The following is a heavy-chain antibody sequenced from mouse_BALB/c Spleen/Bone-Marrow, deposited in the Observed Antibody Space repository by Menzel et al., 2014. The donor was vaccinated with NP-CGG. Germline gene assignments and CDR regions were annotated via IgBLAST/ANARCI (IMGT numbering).Heavy chain of an antibody. J-gene: IGHJ3*01. V-gene: IGHV1-80*01. Sequence: QVQLQQSGAELVRPGSSVKISCKASGYAFSSYWMNWVKQRPGQGLEWIGQIYPGDGDTNHNGKFKGKATLTADKSSSTAYTQLSSLTSEDSAVYFCARGPWFAYWGQGTLVTVSA. CDR3: ARGPWFAY. CDR1: GYAFSSYW. CDR2: IYPGDGDT.